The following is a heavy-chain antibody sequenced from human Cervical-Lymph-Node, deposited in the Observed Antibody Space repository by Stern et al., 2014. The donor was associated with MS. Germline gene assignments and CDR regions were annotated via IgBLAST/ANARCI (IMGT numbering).Heavy chain of an antibody. CDR3: ARGYCSGGSCPFDY. J-gene: IGHJ4*02. D-gene: IGHD2-15*01. V-gene: IGHV4-30-4*01. Sequence: VQLVESGPGLVKPSQTLSLTCTVSGGSISSGDYYLSWIRQPPGQGLEWIGYIYYSGSPYYNPSLKSRVTISVDTSKNQFSLKLSSVTAADTAVYYCARGYCSGGSCPFDYWGQGTLVTVSS. CDR2: IYYSGSP. CDR1: GGSISSGDYY.